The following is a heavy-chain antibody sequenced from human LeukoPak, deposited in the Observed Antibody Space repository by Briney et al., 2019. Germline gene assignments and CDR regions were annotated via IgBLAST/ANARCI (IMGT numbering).Heavy chain of an antibody. J-gene: IGHJ5*02. CDR2: IIPTFGIA. CDR1: GGTCSSYA. CDR3: ARDPSIAVALNWFDP. V-gene: IGHV1-69*04. Sequence: SAKVSCKASGGTCSSYAISWVRHATAQGLEWMGRIIPTFGIANYAQKFQDRVMITADNSTSTAYMELSSLRSDDTAVYCCARDPSIAVALNWFDPWGQGTLVTVSS. D-gene: IGHD6-19*01.